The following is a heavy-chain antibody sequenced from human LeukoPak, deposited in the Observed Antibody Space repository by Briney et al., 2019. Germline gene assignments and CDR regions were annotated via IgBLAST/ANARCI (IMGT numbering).Heavy chain of an antibody. V-gene: IGHV4-34*01. Sequence: PSETLSLTCSVSGGSISSYYWSWIRQPPGKGLEWIGEINHSGSTNYNPSLKSRVTISVDTSKNQFSLKLSSVTAADTAVYYCARARRWELRRGAYFDYWGQGTLVTVSS. D-gene: IGHD1-26*01. CDR3: ARARRWELRRGAYFDY. CDR2: INHSGST. J-gene: IGHJ4*02. CDR1: GGSISSYY.